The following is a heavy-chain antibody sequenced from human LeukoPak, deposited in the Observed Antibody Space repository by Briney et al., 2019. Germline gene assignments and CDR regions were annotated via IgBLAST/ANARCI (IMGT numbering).Heavy chain of an antibody. CDR1: GYSFTSYW. CDR3: ARHGPYDFWSGYPTWFDP. V-gene: IGHV5-51*01. D-gene: IGHD3-3*01. CDR2: IYPGDSDT. Sequence: GESLKISCKGSGYSFTSYWIGWVRQMPGKGLEWMGIIYPGDSDTRYSPSFQGQVTILADKSISTAYLQWSSLKASDTAMYYCARHGPYDFWSGYPTWFDPWGQGTLVTVSS. J-gene: IGHJ5*02.